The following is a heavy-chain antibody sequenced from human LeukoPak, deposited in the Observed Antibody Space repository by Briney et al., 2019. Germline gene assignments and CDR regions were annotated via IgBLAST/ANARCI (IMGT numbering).Heavy chain of an antibody. CDR1: GFTVNNNY. D-gene: IGHD6-13*01. J-gene: IGHJ5*02. CDR3: ARDLGSSRGWFDP. CDR2: IHSGGGT. Sequence: QAGGSLRLSCAASGFTVNNNYMSWVRQAPGKGLEWVSIIHSGGGTYYADSVKGRFTISRDNSDNTLCLQMNNLRVEDTAVYYCARDLGSSRGWFDPWGQGTLVTVSS. V-gene: IGHV3-66*01.